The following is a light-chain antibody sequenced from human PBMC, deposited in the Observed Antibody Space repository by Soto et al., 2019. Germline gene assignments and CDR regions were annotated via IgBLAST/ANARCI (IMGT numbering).Light chain of an antibody. CDR3: HQYNSYPRT. V-gene: IGKV1-5*03. CDR2: KAS. J-gene: IGKJ1*01. CDR1: QTIYSW. Sequence: DTQMTQSPSILSASVGDRVTITCRASQTIYSWLAWSQQKPGQAPRLLIHKASTVETGVPSRFSGSGYGWEFTLIISSLQPDDSATYYCHQYNSYPRTFGKGTKVDIK.